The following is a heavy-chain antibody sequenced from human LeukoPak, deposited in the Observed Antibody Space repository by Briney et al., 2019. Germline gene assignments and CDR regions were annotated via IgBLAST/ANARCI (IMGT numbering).Heavy chain of an antibody. J-gene: IGHJ4*02. Sequence: SETLSLTCTVSGDSISSNNYYWGWVRQPPGKGLEWIGSMFYGGGTYSSPSLKSRVTISVDTSKNQISLKLSSVTAADTAVYYCVTTHFDILTASYYFDFWGQGTLVTVSS. CDR1: GDSISSNNYY. CDR2: MFYGGGT. D-gene: IGHD3-9*01. V-gene: IGHV4-39*01. CDR3: VTTHFDILTASYYFDF.